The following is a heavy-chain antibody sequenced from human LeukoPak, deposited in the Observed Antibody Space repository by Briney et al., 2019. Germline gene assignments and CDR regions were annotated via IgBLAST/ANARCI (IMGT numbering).Heavy chain of an antibody. J-gene: IGHJ4*02. CDR2: ISGSGGST. Sequence: GGSLRLSCAASGFTFSSYAMSWVRQAPGKGLEWVSAISGSGGSTYYADSVKGRFTISRDNAKNSLYLQMNSLRAEDTAVYYCAKDRGELSALDYWGQGTLVTVSS. D-gene: IGHD3-16*02. CDR3: AKDRGELSALDY. CDR1: GFTFSSYA. V-gene: IGHV3-23*01.